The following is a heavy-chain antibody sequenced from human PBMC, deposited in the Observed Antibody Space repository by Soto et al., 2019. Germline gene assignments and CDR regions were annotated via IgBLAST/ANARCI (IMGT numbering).Heavy chain of an antibody. CDR3: ARGIVVVVAATYYFDY. V-gene: IGHV1-69*01. CDR2: IIPIFGTA. J-gene: IGHJ4*02. CDR1: GGTFSSDS. Sequence: SVNVSFKASGGTFSSDSISWVRQAPGQWLEWMGGIIPIFGTANYAQKFQGRVTITADESPSTAYMELSSLRSEDTAVYYCARGIVVVVAATYYFDYWGQGTLVTVSS. D-gene: IGHD2-15*01.